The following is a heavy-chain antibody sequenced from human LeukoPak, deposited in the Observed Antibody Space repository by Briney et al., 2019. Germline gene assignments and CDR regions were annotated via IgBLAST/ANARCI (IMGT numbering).Heavy chain of an antibody. J-gene: IGHJ6*03. Sequence: GGSLRLSCAASGFTFSSYSMNWVRQAPGKGLEWVSSISSSSSYIYYADSVKGRFTISRDNAKNSLYLQMNSLRAEDTAVYYCARVPATVRGVIPHYYYCYMDVWGKGTTVTVS. CDR2: ISSSSSYI. V-gene: IGHV3-21*01. CDR1: GFTFSSYS. D-gene: IGHD3-10*01. CDR3: ARVPATVRGVIPHYYYCYMDV.